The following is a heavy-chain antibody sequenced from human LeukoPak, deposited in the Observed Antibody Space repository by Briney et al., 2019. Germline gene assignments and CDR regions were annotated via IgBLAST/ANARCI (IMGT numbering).Heavy chain of an antibody. J-gene: IGHJ4*02. CDR2: IYPGDSDT. CDR1: GYSFTSYW. V-gene: IGHV5-51*01. Sequence: GESLKISCKGSGYSFTSYWIGWVLQMPGKGLEWMGIIYPGDSDTRYSPSFQGQVTISADKSISTAYLQWSSLKASDTAMYYCARGGDIYCGGDCYLPPFDYWGQGTLVTVSS. D-gene: IGHD2-21*02. CDR3: ARGGDIYCGGDCYLPPFDY.